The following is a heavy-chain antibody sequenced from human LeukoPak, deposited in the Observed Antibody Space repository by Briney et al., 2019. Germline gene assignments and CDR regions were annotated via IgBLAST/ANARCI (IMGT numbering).Heavy chain of an antibody. CDR2: IKQDGSEK. CDR1: GFTFSSYW. D-gene: IGHD5-18*01. Sequence: PGGSLRLSCAASGFTFSSYWMSWVRQAPGKGLEWVANIKQDGSEKSYVDSVKGRFTISRDNAKNSLYLQMNSLRAEDTAVYYCARGGYGPSIYYYYYMDVWGKGTTVTVSS. J-gene: IGHJ6*03. CDR3: ARGGYGPSIYYYYYMDV. V-gene: IGHV3-7*01.